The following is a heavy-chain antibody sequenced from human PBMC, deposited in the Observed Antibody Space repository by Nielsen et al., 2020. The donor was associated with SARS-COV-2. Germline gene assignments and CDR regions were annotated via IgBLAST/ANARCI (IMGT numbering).Heavy chain of an antibody. CDR2: IYYSGST. CDR1: GGSISSGDYY. CDR3: ARGGGSYEH. J-gene: IGHJ1*01. V-gene: IGHV4-61*08. D-gene: IGHD1-26*01. Sequence: GSLRLSCTVSGGSISSGDYYWSWIRQPPGKGLEWIGYIYYSGSTNYNPSLKSRVTISVDTSKNQFSLKLSSVTAADTAVYYCARGGGSYEHWGQGTLVTVSS.